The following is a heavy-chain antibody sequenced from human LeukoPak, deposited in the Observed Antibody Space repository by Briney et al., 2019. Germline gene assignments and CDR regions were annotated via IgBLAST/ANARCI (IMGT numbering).Heavy chain of an antibody. V-gene: IGHV3-48*01. CDR3: ATGGSEYRSDWFDS. D-gene: IGHD5-18*01. Sequence: GGSLRLSCAASGFTFSRYWMTWVRQAPGRGLEWLSYLTRTSSATWYADSVKGRFTIFRDNAKSSLYLQMNSLRVEDTAVYYCATGGSEYRSDWFDSWGQGTLVNVAS. CDR1: GFTFSRYW. J-gene: IGHJ5*01. CDR2: LTRTSSAT.